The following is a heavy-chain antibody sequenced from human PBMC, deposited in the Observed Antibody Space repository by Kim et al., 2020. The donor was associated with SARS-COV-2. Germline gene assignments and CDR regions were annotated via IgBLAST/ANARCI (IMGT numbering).Heavy chain of an antibody. CDR3: ARGRSSSWYYYYGMDV. V-gene: IGHV4-34*01. Sequence: SLKSRVTISVDTSKNQFSLKLSSVTAADTAVYYCARGRSSSWYYYYGMDVWGQGTTVTVSS. D-gene: IGHD6-13*01. J-gene: IGHJ6*02.